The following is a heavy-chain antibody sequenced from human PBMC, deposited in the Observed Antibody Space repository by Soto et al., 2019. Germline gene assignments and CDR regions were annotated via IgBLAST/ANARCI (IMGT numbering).Heavy chain of an antibody. V-gene: IGHV3-30*03. CDR2: ISYDGSST. CDR1: GFTFSSYG. J-gene: IGHJ6*02. Sequence: GGSLRLSCAASGFTFSSYGMHWVRQAPGKGLEWVAVISYDGSSTNYADFVKGRFTIARDNAKNTVYLQMNSLRAEDTAVYYCARDRSYSLDVWGQGTTVTVSS. CDR3: ARDRSYSLDV.